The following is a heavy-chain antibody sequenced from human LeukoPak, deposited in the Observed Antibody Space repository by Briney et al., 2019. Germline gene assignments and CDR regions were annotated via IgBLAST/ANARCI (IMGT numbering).Heavy chain of an antibody. V-gene: IGHV3-30-3*01. CDR1: GFTFSSYA. D-gene: IGHD1-26*01. J-gene: IGHJ4*02. CDR2: ISYDGSNK. Sequence: QSGGSLRLSCAASGFTFSSYAMHWVRQAPGKGLEWVAVISYDGSNKYYADSVKGRFTISRDNSKNTLYLQMNSLRAEDTAVYYCARDSGGYEGATVAYWGQGTLVTVSS. CDR3: ARDSGGYEGATVAY.